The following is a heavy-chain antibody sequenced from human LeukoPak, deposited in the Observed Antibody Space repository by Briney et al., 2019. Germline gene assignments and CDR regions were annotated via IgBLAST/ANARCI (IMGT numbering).Heavy chain of an antibody. Sequence: GGSLRLSCVASGFTFRDAGMSWVRQAPGKGLEWVGRIKSKTDGGTTDYAAPVKGRFTISRDDSKNTLYLQMNSLKTEDTAVYYCTSDIVVVPAAIRDYWGQGTLVTVSS. CDR2: IKSKTDGGTT. V-gene: IGHV3-15*01. D-gene: IGHD2-2*02. CDR1: GFTFRDAG. CDR3: TSDIVVVPAAIRDY. J-gene: IGHJ4*02.